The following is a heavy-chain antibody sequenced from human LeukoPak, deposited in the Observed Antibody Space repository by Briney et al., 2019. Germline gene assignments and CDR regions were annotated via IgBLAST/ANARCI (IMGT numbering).Heavy chain of an antibody. Sequence: SVKVSCKASGGTFRSSAVTWVRQAPGQRFEWLGQISPIFGIADYAQKFQGRLTITTDESTSTAYLELSGLRSEDTALYYCAKTGVEYASSSGVLDSWGQGTLVTVSS. CDR1: GGTFRSSA. V-gene: IGHV1-69*05. CDR2: ISPIFGIA. CDR3: AKTGVEYASSSGVLDS. J-gene: IGHJ4*02. D-gene: IGHD6-6*01.